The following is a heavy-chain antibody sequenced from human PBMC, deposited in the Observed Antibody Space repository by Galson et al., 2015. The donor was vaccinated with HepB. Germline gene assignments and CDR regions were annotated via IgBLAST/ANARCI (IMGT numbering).Heavy chain of an antibody. CDR2: KYYSGST. CDR3: ARVSSSWDWYFDL. D-gene: IGHD6-13*01. Sequence: SETLSLTCTVSGGSISLYYWSWIRQPPGKGLEWIGYKYYSGSTNYNPSLKSRVTISVDTSKNQFSLRLTSVTAADTAVYYCARVSSSWDWYFDLWGRGTLVTVSS. V-gene: IGHV4-59*01. J-gene: IGHJ2*01. CDR1: GGSISLYY.